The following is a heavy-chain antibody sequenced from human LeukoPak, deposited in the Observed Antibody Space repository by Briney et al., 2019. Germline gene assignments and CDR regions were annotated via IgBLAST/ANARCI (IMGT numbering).Heavy chain of an antibody. V-gene: IGHV3-11*04. CDR2: ISSSGSTI. Sequence: PGGSLRLSCAASGFIFSNAWMSWVRQAPGKGLEWVSYISSSGSTIYYADSVKGRFTISRDNAKNSLYLQMNSLRAEDTAVYYRARDCGGGSCYGPYDAFDIWGKGTMVTVSS. CDR1: GFIFSNAW. CDR3: ARDCGGGSCYGPYDAFDI. D-gene: IGHD2-15*01. J-gene: IGHJ3*02.